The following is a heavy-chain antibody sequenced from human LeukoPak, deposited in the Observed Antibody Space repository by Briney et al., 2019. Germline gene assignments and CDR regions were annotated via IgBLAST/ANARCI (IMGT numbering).Heavy chain of an antibody. Sequence: SETLSLTCTVSGGSLSGHFWSWFRRPPGKRLENIGYIHSSGSTNYNPSYTSRVTVSLEMSKNQFSLSLSSVTAADTAVYSCARDPGDTDWYNFDFWGQGILVTVSS. D-gene: IGHD3-9*01. CDR2: IHSSGST. V-gene: IGHV4-59*11. J-gene: IGHJ4*02. CDR1: GGSLSGHF. CDR3: ARDPGDTDWYNFDF.